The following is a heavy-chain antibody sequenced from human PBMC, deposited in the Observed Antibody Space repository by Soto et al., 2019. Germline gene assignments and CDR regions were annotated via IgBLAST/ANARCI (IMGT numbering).Heavy chain of an antibody. D-gene: IGHD7-27*01. Sequence: GGSLRLSCAASGFTFDDYAMHWVRQAPGKGLEWVSGISWNSGSIGYADSVKGRFTISRDNSKNSLYLQMNSLRAEDTALYYCAKDFSSGGAKKTGEGVTTLPDYWGQGTLVTVSS. CDR1: GFTFDDYA. CDR2: ISWNSGSI. CDR3: AKDFSSGGAKKTGEGVTTLPDY. J-gene: IGHJ4*02. V-gene: IGHV3-9*01.